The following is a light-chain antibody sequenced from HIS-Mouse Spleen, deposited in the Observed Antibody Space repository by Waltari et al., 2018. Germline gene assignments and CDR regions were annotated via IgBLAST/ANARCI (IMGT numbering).Light chain of an antibody. CDR3: SSYAGSNNYV. CDR1: SSDVGGYNY. V-gene: IGLV2-8*01. Sequence: QSALTQPPSASGSPGLSVTISCTGTSSDVGGYNYASWYQQHPGKAPKLMIYEVSKRPSGVPDRFSGSKSGNTASLTVSGLQAEDEADYYCSSYAGSNNYVFGTGTKVTVL. J-gene: IGLJ1*01. CDR2: EVS.